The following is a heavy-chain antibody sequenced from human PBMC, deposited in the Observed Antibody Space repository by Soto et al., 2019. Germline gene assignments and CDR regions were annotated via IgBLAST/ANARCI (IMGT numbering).Heavy chain of an antibody. D-gene: IGHD2-15*01. CDR2: IKQDGSEK. J-gene: IGHJ3*02. V-gene: IGHV3-7*01. CDR3: ARDIGYCSGGSCYKHDAFDI. Sequence: PVGSLRLSCAASGFTFSSYWMSWVRQAPGKGLEWVANIKQDGSEKYYVDSVKGRFTIPRDNAKNSLYLQMNSLRAEDTAVYYCARDIGYCSGGSCYKHDAFDIWGQGTMVTVSS. CDR1: GFTFSSYW.